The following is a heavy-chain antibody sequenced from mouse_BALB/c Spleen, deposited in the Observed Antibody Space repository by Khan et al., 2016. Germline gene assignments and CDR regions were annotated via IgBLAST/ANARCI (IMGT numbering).Heavy chain of an antibody. CDR3: SLSACDNEPYQAFAS. CDR1: GYSFTRYW. CDR2: IHPSDSES. Sequence: QVQLQQPGAELVRPGASVKLSCKASGYSFTRYWMNWVKQRPGQGLDWIGMIHPSDSESWFNQKFKDKATVTVDNSSSIADMQLSSPTSGDHAVYYSSLSACDNEPYQAFASWGQGASVTVSS. D-gene: IGHD1-1*01. J-gene: IGHJ4*01. V-gene: IGHV1S82*01.